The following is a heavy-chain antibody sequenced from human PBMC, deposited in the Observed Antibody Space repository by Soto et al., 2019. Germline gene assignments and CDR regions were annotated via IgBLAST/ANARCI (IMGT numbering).Heavy chain of an antibody. CDR1: GYIFTGYH. D-gene: IGHD3-9*01. CDR2: INPNSGDT. V-gene: IGHV1-2*02. J-gene: IGHJ6*02. Sequence: ASVKVSCKASGYIFTGYHIHWVRQAPGRGLEWMGWINPNSGDTEYAQSFQGRVTMTRDTSFNLVYMEMSGLMSDDTAVYYCARDARGTRGFDAMDIWGQGTAVTVSS. CDR3: ARDARGTRGFDAMDI.